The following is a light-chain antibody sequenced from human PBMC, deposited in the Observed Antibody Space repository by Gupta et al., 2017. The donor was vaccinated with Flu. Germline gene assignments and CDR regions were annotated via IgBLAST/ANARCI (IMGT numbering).Light chain of an antibody. CDR1: SSKIGADFD. CDR3: QSFDSSLSGSV. CDR2: GNA. Sequence: QSMLTPPSSVSGAPGQRVTISCTVSSSKIGADFDVHWYQQLPGAAPKLLIYGNANRPSGVPDRFSGSKSGTSASLAITGLQAEDEADYYCQSFDSSLSGSVFGGGTKLTVL. J-gene: IGLJ3*02. V-gene: IGLV1-40*01.